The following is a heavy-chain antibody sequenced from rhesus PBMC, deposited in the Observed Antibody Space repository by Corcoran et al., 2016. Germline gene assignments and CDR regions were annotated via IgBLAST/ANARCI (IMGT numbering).Heavy chain of an antibody. CDR3: GRGGGYSSWSLCY. D-gene: IGHD6-13*01. CDR2: SGGSSGRT. V-gene: IGHV4-127*01. CDR1: GYSISSGYG. J-gene: IGHJ4*01. Sequence: QVQLQESGPGLVKPSETLSLTCAVSGYSISSGYGWSWIRQPPGKGLEGIGYSGGSSGRTNYNPARKSRGTMSKDTSKDQFARKLSSVTAADTAVDYGGRGGGYSSWSLCYWGQGVLVTVSS.